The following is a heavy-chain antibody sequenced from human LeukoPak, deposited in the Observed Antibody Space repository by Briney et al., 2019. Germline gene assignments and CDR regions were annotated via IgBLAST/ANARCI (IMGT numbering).Heavy chain of an antibody. CDR1: GFTFKTYE. CDR3: VRVTVQRELDP. Sequence: QPGGSLRLSCAASGFTFKTYEINWVRQAPGKGLEWVSYISDTGSTIKYADSVKGRFTISRDNAMNSVSLQMNNLRVEDTAVYYCVRVTVQRELDPWGQGTLVTVSS. J-gene: IGHJ5*02. CDR2: ISDTGSTI. V-gene: IGHV3-48*03.